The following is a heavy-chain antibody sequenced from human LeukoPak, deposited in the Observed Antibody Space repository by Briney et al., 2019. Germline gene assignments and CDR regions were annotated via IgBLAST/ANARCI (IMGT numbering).Heavy chain of an antibody. CDR3: ARDPVGPTD. CDR2: INPKSGGT. V-gene: IGHV1-2*02. J-gene: IGHJ4*02. CDR1: GDTLTELS. D-gene: IGHD1-1*01. Sequence: ASVKVSCKVSGDTLTELSMHWVRQAPGKGLEWMGWINPKSGGTNYAQSFQGRVTMTRDTSISTAYMELSRLRSDDTAVYYCARDPVGPTDWGQGTLVTVSS.